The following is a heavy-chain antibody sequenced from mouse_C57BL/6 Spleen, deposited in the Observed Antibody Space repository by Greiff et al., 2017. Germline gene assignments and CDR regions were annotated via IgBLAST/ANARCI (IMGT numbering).Heavy chain of an antibody. V-gene: IGHV5-6*01. D-gene: IGHD2-4*01. CDR2: ISSGGSYT. Sequence: EVKLVESGGDLVKPGGSLKLSCAASGFTFSSYGMSWVRQTPDKRLEWVATISSGGSYTYYPDSVKGRFTISRDNAQNTLYLQMSRLKSEDTAMYYGARDVYDYDEGYYDAMDYWGQGTSVTVSS. CDR1: GFTFSSYG. J-gene: IGHJ4*01. CDR3: ARDVYDYDEGYYDAMDY.